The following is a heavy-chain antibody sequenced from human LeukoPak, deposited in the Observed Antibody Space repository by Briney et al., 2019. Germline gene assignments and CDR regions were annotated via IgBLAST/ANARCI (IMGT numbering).Heavy chain of an antibody. D-gene: IGHD1-26*01. CDR2: ISYDGSNK. CDR1: GFTFSSYG. CDR3: ATPTVGPVGPDY. J-gene: IGHJ4*02. V-gene: IGHV3-30*03. Sequence: GGSLRLSCAASGFTFSSYGMHWVRQAPGKGLEWVAVISYDGSNKYYADSVKGRFTISRDNSKNTLYLQMNSLRAEDTAVYYCATPTVGPVGPDYWGQGTLVTVSS.